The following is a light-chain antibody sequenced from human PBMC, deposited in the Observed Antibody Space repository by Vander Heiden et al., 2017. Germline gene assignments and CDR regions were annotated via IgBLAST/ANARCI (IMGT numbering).Light chain of an antibody. J-gene: IGKJ4*01. CDR3: QQSYSVPAT. CDR1: QTITTY. CDR2: GTS. V-gene: IGKV1-39*01. Sequence: IQMTQSPSSLSASVGDRVTITCRADQTITTYLNWYQQKPGRAPKVLIYGTSSLQSGVPSRFSGSGSGTDFALTISSLQPEDFATYYCQQSYSVPATFGGGTKVEIK.